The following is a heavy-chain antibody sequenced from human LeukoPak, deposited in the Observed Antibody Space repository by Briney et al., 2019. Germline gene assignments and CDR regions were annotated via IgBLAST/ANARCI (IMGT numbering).Heavy chain of an antibody. Sequence: GGSLRLSCAASGFTVSSNYMSWVRQAPGKGLEWVSGISGSGGSVYYADSVKGRFTISRDNSKNILYLQMKNLRVEHTAVYYCAKHIVAGISYYFEHWGQGIPVTVSS. CDR3: AKHIVAGISYYFEH. V-gene: IGHV3-23*01. D-gene: IGHD6-19*01. CDR1: GFTVSSNY. CDR2: ISGSGGSV. J-gene: IGHJ4*02.